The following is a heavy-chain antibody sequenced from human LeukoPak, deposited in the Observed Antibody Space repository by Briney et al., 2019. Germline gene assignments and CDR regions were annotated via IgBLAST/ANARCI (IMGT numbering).Heavy chain of an antibody. J-gene: IGHJ4*02. V-gene: IGHV4-59*01. CDR1: GGSISSYY. CDR2: IYYSEST. D-gene: IGHD6-13*01. CDR3: ARVDRGSSWWFPDY. Sequence: PSETLSLTCTVSGGSISSYYWSWIRQPPGKGLEWIGYIYYSESTNYNPSLKSRVTISVDTSKNQFSLKLSSVTAADTAVYYCARVDRGSSWWFPDYWGQGTLVTVSS.